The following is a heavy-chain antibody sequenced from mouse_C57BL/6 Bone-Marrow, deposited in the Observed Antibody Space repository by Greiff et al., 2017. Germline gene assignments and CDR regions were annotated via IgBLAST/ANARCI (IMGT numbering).Heavy chain of an antibody. D-gene: IGHD5-2*01. V-gene: IGHV1-64*01. J-gene: IGHJ3*01. CDR1: GYTFTSYW. Sequence: QVQLQQSGAELVKPGASVKLSCKASGYTFTSYWMHWVKQRPGQGLEWIGMIHTNSGSTNYNEKFKSKATLTVDKSSSIAYMQLISLASEDDSVYYCAREYPYRGAYWGQGTLVSVSA. CDR2: IHTNSGST. CDR3: AREYPYRGAY.